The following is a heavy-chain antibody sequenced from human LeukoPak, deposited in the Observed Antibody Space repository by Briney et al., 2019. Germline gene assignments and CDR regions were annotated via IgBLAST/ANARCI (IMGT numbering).Heavy chain of an antibody. V-gene: IGHV4-59*05. CDR1: GGSISSHY. J-gene: IGHJ5*02. CDR2: IYYSGST. D-gene: IGHD3-22*01. Sequence: PSETLSLTCTVSGGSISSHYWSWIRQPPGKGLEWIGSIYYSGSTYYNPSLKSRVTIFVDTPKNQFSLKLSSVNAADTAVYYCARHVYDTNSLPSWFDPWGQGTLVTVSS. CDR3: ARHVYDTNSLPSWFDP.